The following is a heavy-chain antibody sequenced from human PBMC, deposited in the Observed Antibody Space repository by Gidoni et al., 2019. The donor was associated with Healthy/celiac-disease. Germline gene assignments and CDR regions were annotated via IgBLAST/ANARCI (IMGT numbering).Heavy chain of an antibody. CDR3: AKVLRSDYYNGMDV. V-gene: IGHV3-23*01. Sequence: GSGGSTYYADSVKGRFTISRDNSKNTLYLQMNSLRAEDTAVYYCAKVLRSDYYNGMDVWGQGTTVTVSS. CDR2: GSGGST. J-gene: IGHJ6*02.